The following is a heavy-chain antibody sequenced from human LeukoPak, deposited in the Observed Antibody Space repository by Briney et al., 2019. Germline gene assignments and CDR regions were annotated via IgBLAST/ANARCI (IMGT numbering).Heavy chain of an antibody. V-gene: IGHV1-8*01. Sequence: ASVKVSCKASGYTFTSYYMHWVRQAPGQGLEWMGWMNPNSGNTGYAQKFQGRVTMTRNTSISTAYMELSSLRSEDTAVYYCARGRSEHSSGWYGDYYYYMDVWGKGTTVTISS. J-gene: IGHJ6*03. CDR2: MNPNSGNT. CDR1: GYTFTSYY. D-gene: IGHD6-19*01. CDR3: ARGRSEHSSGWYGDYYYYMDV.